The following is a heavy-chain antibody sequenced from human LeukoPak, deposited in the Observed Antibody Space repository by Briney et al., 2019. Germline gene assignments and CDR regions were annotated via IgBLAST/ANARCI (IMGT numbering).Heavy chain of an antibody. CDR1: GFTFGDYA. CDR3: AKGRDDFWSDYYWFVY. V-gene: IGHV3-23*01. Sequence: GRSLRLSCAASGFTFGDYAMHWVRQAPGKGLEWVSGISGSGGSTYYADSVKGRFTISRDNSKNTLYLQMNSLRAEDTAVYYCAKGRDDFWSDYYWFVYWGQGTLATVSS. D-gene: IGHD3-3*01. CDR2: ISGSGGST. J-gene: IGHJ4*02.